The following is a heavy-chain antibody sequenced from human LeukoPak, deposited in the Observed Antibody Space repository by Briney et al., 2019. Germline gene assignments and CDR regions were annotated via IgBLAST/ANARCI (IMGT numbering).Heavy chain of an antibody. Sequence: PGGSLRLSCAASGFTFRNAWMSWVRQAPGKGLEGVGRIKSKTDGGTTDHAAPVKGRFTISRDDSKNTLYLQMNSLKTEDTAVYYCTTGYCSRTSCYYFDYWGQGTLVTVSS. CDR2: IKSKTDGGTT. J-gene: IGHJ4*02. CDR3: TTGYCSRTSCYYFDY. V-gene: IGHV3-15*01. D-gene: IGHD2-2*01. CDR1: GFTFRNAW.